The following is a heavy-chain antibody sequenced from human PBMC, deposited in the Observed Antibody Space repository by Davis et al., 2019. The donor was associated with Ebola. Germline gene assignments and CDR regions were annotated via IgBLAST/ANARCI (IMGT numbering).Heavy chain of an antibody. V-gene: IGHV4-39*01. CDR3: ARLVTAMTRPVYYFDY. CDR1: GGSISSSSYY. CDR2: IYFSGST. Sequence: SETLSLTCTVSGGSISSSSYYWGWLRQPPGKGLEWIGSIYFSGSTYYNPSLKTRVTISVDTSKNQFSLKLSSVTAADTAVYYCARLVTAMTRPVYYFDYWGQGTLVTVSS. J-gene: IGHJ4*02. D-gene: IGHD5-18*01.